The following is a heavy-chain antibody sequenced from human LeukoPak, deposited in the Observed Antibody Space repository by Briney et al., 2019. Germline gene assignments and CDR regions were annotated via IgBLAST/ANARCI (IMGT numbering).Heavy chain of an antibody. CDR3: ARLASYVDDAFDI. D-gene: IGHD3-10*01. J-gene: IGHJ3*02. V-gene: IGHV3-64*01. CDR1: GFTFSSYA. Sequence: GGSLRLSCAASGFTFSSYAMHWVRQAPGKGLEYVSAISSNGGSTYYANSVKGRFTISRDNSKNTLYLQMGSLRAEDMAVYYCARLASYVDDAFDIWGQGTMVTVSS. CDR2: ISSNGGST.